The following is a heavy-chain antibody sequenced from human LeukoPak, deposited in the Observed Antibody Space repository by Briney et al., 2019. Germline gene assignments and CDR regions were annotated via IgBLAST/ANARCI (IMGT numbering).Heavy chain of an antibody. CDR2: IRYDGSNK. D-gene: IGHD3-3*01. Sequence: PGGSLRLSCAASGFTFSSYGMHWVRQAPGKGLEWVAFIRYDGSNKYYADSVKGRFTISRDNYKNTLYLQMNSLRAEDTAVYYCAKDHYDFWSGYYVGFDYWGQGTLVTVSS. V-gene: IGHV3-30*02. CDR3: AKDHYDFWSGYYVGFDY. J-gene: IGHJ4*02. CDR1: GFTFSSYG.